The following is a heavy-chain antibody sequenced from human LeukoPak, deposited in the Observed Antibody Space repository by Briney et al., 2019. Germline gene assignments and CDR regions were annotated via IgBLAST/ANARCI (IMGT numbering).Heavy chain of an antibody. V-gene: IGHV3-48*03. CDR1: GFTCSSYE. CDR3: AKDPWFGELFAQPDRFDP. Sequence: PGGSLRLSCAASGFTCSSYEMNCVRQAPGKGLEWVSYISSSGSTTYYADSVEGRFTISRDNSKNTLYLQMNSLRAEDTAVYYCAKDPWFGELFAQPDRFDPWGQGTLVTVSS. D-gene: IGHD3-10*01. CDR2: ISSSGSTT. J-gene: IGHJ5*02.